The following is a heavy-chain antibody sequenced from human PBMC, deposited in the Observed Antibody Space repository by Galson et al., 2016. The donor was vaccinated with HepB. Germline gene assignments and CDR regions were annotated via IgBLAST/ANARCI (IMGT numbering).Heavy chain of an antibody. V-gene: IGHV3-11*06. D-gene: IGHD6-6*01. CDR2: ISSSTYT. CDR3: ARVIGAARGWFDP. CDR1: GFTFSNFH. J-gene: IGHJ5*02. Sequence: SLRLSCATSGFTFSNFHMSWVRQAPGKGLEWVSYISSSTYTNYADSVKGRFTISRDNAKNSLYLQMNSLRAEDTAVYYCARVIGAARGWFDPWGQGTLVTVSS.